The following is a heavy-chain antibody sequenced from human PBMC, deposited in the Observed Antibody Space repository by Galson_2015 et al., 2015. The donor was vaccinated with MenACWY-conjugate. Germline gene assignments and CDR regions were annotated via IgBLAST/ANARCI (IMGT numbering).Heavy chain of an antibody. D-gene: IGHD3-16*02. J-gene: IGHJ4*02. CDR2: ISSGSNSI. Sequence: SLRLSCAASGFTFSTYTMNWVRQAPGKGLEWVSFISSGSNSIYYADSVKGRFTISRDNAKNSLYLQMDSLRDEDTAVYYCTRHTAGSYRFHYWGQGTLVTVSS. CDR1: GFTFSTYT. V-gene: IGHV3-48*02. CDR3: TRHTAGSYRFHY.